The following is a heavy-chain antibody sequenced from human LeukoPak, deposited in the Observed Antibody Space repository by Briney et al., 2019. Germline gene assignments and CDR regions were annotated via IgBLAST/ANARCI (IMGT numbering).Heavy chain of an antibody. CDR2: ISSSGSTI. V-gene: IGHV3-11*01. Sequence: GGSLRLSCAGSGFSFSNAWMNWVRQAPGKGLEWVSYISSSGSTIYYADSVKGRFTISRDNAKNSLYLQMNSLRAEDTAVYYCARDHSGWLYFDYWGQGTLVTVSS. D-gene: IGHD6-19*01. CDR1: GFSFSNAW. J-gene: IGHJ4*02. CDR3: ARDHSGWLYFDY.